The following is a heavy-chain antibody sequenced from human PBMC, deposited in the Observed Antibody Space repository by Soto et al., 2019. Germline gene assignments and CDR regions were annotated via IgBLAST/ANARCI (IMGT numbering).Heavy chain of an antibody. CDR3: ATQQQDYYQYPGMDV. Sequence: GDSLKISFKLSGYGVATYWSNWVRQMPGKGLDCMGRIDPSDSSTKYSPSLQGHVTISADNSITTAYLQWSSLKASDTAMYYCATQQQDYYQYPGMDVPGQGTTVTVSS. CDR2: IDPSDSST. J-gene: IGHJ6*02. CDR1: GYGVATYW. D-gene: IGHD5-18*01. V-gene: IGHV5-10-1*01.